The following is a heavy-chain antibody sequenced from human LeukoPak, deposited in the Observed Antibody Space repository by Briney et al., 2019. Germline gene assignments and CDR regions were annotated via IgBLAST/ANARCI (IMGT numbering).Heavy chain of an antibody. J-gene: IGHJ4*02. D-gene: IGHD3-3*01. CDR2: IYSDGST. V-gene: IGHV3-53*01. CDR1: GFTVSSKY. CDR3: ARDFLEGPLTEY. Sequence: GGSLRLSCAASGFTVSSKYMSWVRQAPGKGLEWVSMIYSDGSTTYADSVKGRFTISRDNSKNTLYLQMNSLRAGDTAVYYCARDFLEGPLTEYWGQGTLVTVSS.